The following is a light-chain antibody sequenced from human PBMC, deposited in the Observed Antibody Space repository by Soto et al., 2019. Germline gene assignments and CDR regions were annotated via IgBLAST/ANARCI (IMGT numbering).Light chain of an antibody. CDR1: NNDIGGYNY. CDR2: EVS. CDR3: SSYRTTSPCV. V-gene: IGLV2-14*01. Sequence: QSVLTQPASVSGSPGQSITISCTGTNNDIGGYNYVSWYDHHPGKAPRLIIYEVSNRPSGVSNRFSGSKSGNTAYLTTSGLQAEDEAHYYCSSYRTTSPCVFGTGTKVTVL. J-gene: IGLJ1*01.